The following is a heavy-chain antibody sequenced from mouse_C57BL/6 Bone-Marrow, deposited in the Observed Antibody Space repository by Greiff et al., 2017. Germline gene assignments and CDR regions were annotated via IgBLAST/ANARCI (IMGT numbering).Heavy chain of an antibody. CDR1: GFTFSSYA. CDR2: ISDGGSYT. J-gene: IGHJ1*03. D-gene: IGHD2-2*01. CDR3: ARGLWLLGYWYFDV. V-gene: IGHV5-4*03. Sequence: EVMLVESGGGLVKPGGSLKLSCAASGFTFSSYAMSWVRQTPDKRLEWVATISDGGSYTYYPENVKGRFTISRDNAKNNQYLQMSHLKSEDTTMNYCARGLWLLGYWYFDVWGTGTTVTVSS.